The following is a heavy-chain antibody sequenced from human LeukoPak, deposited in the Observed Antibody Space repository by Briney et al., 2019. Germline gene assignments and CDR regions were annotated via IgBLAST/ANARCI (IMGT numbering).Heavy chain of an antibody. D-gene: IGHD6-6*01. CDR3: AREIGDSSSRCFDY. CDR1: GYTFTGYY. J-gene: IGHJ4*02. CDR2: INPNSGGT. Sequence: ASVKVTCKDSGYTFTGYYMHWVRQAPGQGLEWMGWINPNSGGTNYAQKFQGRVTMTRDTSISTAYMELSRLRSEDTAVYYCAREIGDSSSRCFDYWGQGTLVTVSS. V-gene: IGHV1-2*02.